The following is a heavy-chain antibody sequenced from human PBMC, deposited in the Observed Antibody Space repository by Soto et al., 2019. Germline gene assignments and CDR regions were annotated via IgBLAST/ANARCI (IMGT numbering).Heavy chain of an antibody. J-gene: IGHJ6*02. CDR1: GGTFSSYA. Sequence: ASVKVSCKASGGTFSSYAISWVRQAPGQGLEWMGGIIPIFGTANYAQKFQGRVTITADESTSTAYMELSSQRSEDTAVYYCARCYQLLDYYYGMDVWGQGTTVTVSS. CDR2: IIPIFGTA. CDR3: ARCYQLLDYYYGMDV. V-gene: IGHV1-69*13. D-gene: IGHD2-2*01.